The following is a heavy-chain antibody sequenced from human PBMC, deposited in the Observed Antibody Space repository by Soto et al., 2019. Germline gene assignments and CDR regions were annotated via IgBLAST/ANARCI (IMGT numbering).Heavy chain of an antibody. CDR1: GFTFSSYG. CDR2: ISYDGSNK. Sequence: ESGGGVVQPGRSLRLSCAASGFTFSSYGMHWVRQAPGKGLEWVAVISYDGSNKYYADSVKGRFTISRDNSKNTLYLQMNSLRAEDTAVYYCAKAFDIVVVVAASGMDVWGQGTTVTVSS. CDR3: AKAFDIVVVVAASGMDV. V-gene: IGHV3-30*18. D-gene: IGHD2-15*01. J-gene: IGHJ6*02.